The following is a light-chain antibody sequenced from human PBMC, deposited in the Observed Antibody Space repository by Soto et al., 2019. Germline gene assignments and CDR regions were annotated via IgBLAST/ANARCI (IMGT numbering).Light chain of an antibody. Sequence: EIVLTQSPATLSLSPGERATLSCRASQSVSSYLAWYQQKPGQAPRLLIYDASNRATGIPSRFSGSGSGTAFTLTISSLEPEDFAVYYCQQRSNWPATFGPGTKVDI. V-gene: IGKV3-11*01. CDR3: QQRSNWPAT. CDR2: DAS. CDR1: QSVSSY. J-gene: IGKJ3*01.